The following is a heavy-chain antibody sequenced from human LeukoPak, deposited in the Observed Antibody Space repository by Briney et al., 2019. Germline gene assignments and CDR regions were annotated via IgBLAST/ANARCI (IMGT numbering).Heavy chain of an antibody. V-gene: IGHV4-30-4*01. CDR2: IYHSGTT. D-gene: IGHD3-10*01. CDR3: ARVAVIRGVIDY. Sequence: SETLSLTCAVSGVSLNSGDNCWNWIRQPPGKGLEWIGYIYHSGTTYYNPSLRSRVTISIDTSKNQFSLRLNSVTAADTAVYYCARVAVIRGVIDYWGQGTLVTVSS. J-gene: IGHJ4*02. CDR1: GVSLNSGDNC.